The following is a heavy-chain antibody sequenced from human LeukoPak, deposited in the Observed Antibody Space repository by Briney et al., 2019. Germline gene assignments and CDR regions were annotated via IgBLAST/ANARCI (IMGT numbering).Heavy chain of an antibody. D-gene: IGHD6-13*01. CDR3: ARETSDYSSSWYGYYFDY. J-gene: IGHJ4*02. V-gene: IGHV2-70*04. CDR1: GFSLSTSGMR. CDR2: IEWNDDK. Sequence: SGPALVKPTHTLTLTCNFSGFSLSTSGMRVSWIRQPPGKALEWLARIEWNDDKFYSTSLKTRLTISKDTSKNQVVLTMTNMDPVDTATYFCARETSDYSSSWYGYYFDYWGQGTLVTVSS.